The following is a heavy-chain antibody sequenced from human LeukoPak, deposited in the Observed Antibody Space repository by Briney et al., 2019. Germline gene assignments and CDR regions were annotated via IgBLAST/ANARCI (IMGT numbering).Heavy chain of an antibody. CDR1: GGYMSSTEYY. V-gene: IGHV4-39*01. J-gene: IGHJ3*02. CDR3: AGRDVFDI. Sequence: SETLSLTCCISGGYMSSTEYYWGWLRQSPGTGLEWIGCIYYSESTFYNLSLQSRISMSVGPSKNPFSVTLNSVTASDTAVYFCAGRDVFDIWGPGTLVIVSS. CDR2: IYYSEST. D-gene: IGHD5-24*01.